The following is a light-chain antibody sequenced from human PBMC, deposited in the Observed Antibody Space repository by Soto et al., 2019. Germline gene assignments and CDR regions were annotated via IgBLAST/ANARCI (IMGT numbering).Light chain of an antibody. CDR2: SNN. V-gene: IGLV1-40*01. J-gene: IGLJ1*01. Sequence: QAVVTQPPSVSGAPGQTVTISCTGSSSNIGARVDVHWYQHLPGTAPKLLIYSNNIRPSGVPDRFSGSKSGSSASLAISGLQPEDEGDYYCQSYDSSLSGSYVFGTGTKLTVL. CDR1: SSNIGARVD. CDR3: QSYDSSLSGSYV.